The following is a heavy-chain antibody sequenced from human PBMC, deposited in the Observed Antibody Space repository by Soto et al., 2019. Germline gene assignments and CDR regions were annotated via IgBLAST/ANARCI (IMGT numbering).Heavy chain of an antibody. D-gene: IGHD6-13*01. V-gene: IGHV1-46*01. CDR1: GYIFTSYY. J-gene: IGHJ4*02. Sequence: ASVKVSCKASGYIFTSYYMHWVRQASGQGFEWMGIINPSGGSTSYAQKFQGRITMTRDTSTSTVYMELSSLRSEDTAVYYCASTPTPPGYSSSWPLDYWGQGTLVTVSS. CDR3: ASTPTPPGYSSSWPLDY. CDR2: INPSGGST.